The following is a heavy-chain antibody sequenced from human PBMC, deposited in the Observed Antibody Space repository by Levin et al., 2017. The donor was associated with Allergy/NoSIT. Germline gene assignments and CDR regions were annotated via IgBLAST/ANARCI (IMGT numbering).Heavy chain of an antibody. D-gene: IGHD1-1*01. CDR3: SSYLFGTPRKDHY. CDR1: GGTFAGYY. Sequence: NSSETLSLTCAVYGGTFAGYYWSWIRQPPGKGLEWIGEIDHHGNTNYNPSLKSRVTISVDTSKTQFSLTLSSVTAADTAIYYCSSYLFGTPRKDHYWGQGTLVTVSS. J-gene: IGHJ4*02. V-gene: IGHV4-34*01. CDR2: IDHHGNT.